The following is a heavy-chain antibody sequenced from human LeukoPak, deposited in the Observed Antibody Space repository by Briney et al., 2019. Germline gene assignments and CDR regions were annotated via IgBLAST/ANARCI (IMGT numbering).Heavy chain of an antibody. CDR2: ISGSGGST. D-gene: IGHD2-2*02. Sequence: GGSLRLSCSASGFTFSSYAMSWVRQAPGKGLEWVSAISGSGGSTYYADSVKGRVTISRDNSKNTLYLQMNSLRAEDTAVYYWAAEYQLRYTFDYWGQGTLVTVSS. J-gene: IGHJ4*02. V-gene: IGHV3-23*01. CDR3: AAEYQLRYTFDY. CDR1: GFTFSSYA.